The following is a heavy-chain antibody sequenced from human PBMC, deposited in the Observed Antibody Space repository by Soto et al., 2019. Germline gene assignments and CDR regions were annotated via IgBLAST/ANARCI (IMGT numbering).Heavy chain of an antibody. V-gene: IGHV1-46*01. J-gene: IGHJ4*02. Sequence: GASVKVSCKASGYTFTSYYMHWVRQAPGQGLEWMGIINPSGGSTSYAQKFQGRVTMTRDTSTSTVYMELSSLRSEDTAVYYCASGYCTNGVCYRLAYFDYWGQGTLVTVSS. CDR2: INPSGGST. CDR3: ASGYCTNGVCYRLAYFDY. CDR1: GYTFTSYY. D-gene: IGHD2-8*01.